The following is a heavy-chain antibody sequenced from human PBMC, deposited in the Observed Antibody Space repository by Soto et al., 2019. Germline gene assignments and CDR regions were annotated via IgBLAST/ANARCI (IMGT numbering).Heavy chain of an antibody. V-gene: IGHV3-21*01. CDR1: GFTFSSYS. CDR3: ASFPIAVAGYGGLEDY. D-gene: IGHD6-19*01. CDR2: ISSSSSYI. Sequence: EVQLVESGGGLVKPGGSLRLSCAASGFTFSSYSMNWVRQAPGKGLEWVSSISSSSSYIYYADSVKGRFTISRDNAKNSLYLQMNSLRAEDTAVYYCASFPIAVAGYGGLEDYWGQGTLVTVSS. J-gene: IGHJ4*02.